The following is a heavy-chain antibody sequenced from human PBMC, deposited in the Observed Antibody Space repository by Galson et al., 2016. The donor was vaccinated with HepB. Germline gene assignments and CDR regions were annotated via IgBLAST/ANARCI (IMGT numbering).Heavy chain of an antibody. V-gene: IGHV3-23*01. CDR3: VQGSTAPAV. CDR1: GFTFRNYG. Sequence: SLRLSCAASGFTFRNYGMTWVRQAPGKGLEVVSSISRSGDSTDHADSVKGRFTISRDNSKNTLSLQMNSLTADDTAKYYCVQGSTAPAVWGKGTTVTVSS. CDR2: ISRSGDST. J-gene: IGHJ6*04. D-gene: IGHD1-26*01.